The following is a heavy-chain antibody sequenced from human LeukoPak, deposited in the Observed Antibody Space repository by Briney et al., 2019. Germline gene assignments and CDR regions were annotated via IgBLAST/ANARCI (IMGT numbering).Heavy chain of an antibody. Sequence: ASVKVSCKASGYTFTSYGISWVRQAPGQGLEWMGWISAYNGNTNYAQTLQGRVTITTDTSTTTAYIELRSLRSDDTAVYYCARLGIAAAAHYFDYWGQGTLVTVSS. D-gene: IGHD6-13*01. V-gene: IGHV1-18*01. CDR1: GYTFTSYG. J-gene: IGHJ4*02. CDR3: ARLGIAAAAHYFDY. CDR2: ISAYNGNT.